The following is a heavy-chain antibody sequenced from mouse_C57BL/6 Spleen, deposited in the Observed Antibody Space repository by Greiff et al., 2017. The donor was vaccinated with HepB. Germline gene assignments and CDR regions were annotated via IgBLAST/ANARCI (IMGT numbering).Heavy chain of an antibody. CDR1: GYTFTDYY. V-gene: IGHV1-19*01. D-gene: IGHD2-4*01. CDR2: INPYNGGT. CDR3: ARENDYDGYFDY. Sequence: VQLQQSGPVLVKPGASVKMSCKASGYTFTDYYMNWVKQSHGKSLEWIGVINPYNGGTSHNQKFKGKATLTVDKSSSTAYMELNSLTSEDSAVYYCARENDYDGYFDYWGQGTTLTVSS. J-gene: IGHJ2*01.